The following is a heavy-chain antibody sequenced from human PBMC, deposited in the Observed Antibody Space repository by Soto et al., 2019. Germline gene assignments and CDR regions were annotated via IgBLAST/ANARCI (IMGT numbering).Heavy chain of an antibody. V-gene: IGHV1-46*03. CDR3: ARVSLPGGCVGSCYSRGFDI. CDR2: INPSGGST. CDR1: GYTFTSYY. D-gene: IGHD2-15*01. J-gene: IGHJ3*02. Sequence: ASVKVSCKASGYTFTSYYMHWVRQAPGQGLEWMGIINPSGGSTSYAQKFQGRVTMTRDTSTSTVYMELSSLRSEDTAVYYCARVSLPGGCVGSCYSRGFDIWCQGTMVTVS.